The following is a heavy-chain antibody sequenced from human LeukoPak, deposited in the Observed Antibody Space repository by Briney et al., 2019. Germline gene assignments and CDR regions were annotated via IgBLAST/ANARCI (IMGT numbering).Heavy chain of an antibody. CDR1: VGFISSYY. CDR3: GRDSRWRGFDY. J-gene: IGHJ4*02. D-gene: IGHD6-13*01. V-gene: IGHV4-59*01. CDR2: IYYSGST. Sequence: SETLSLTCTVSVGFISSYYGSWIRQPPGKGLEWIGYIYYSGSTNYNPSLKSRVTIAVDTSKNQFSLKLSSEPAAEPGVYLCGRDSRWRGFDYSGQGTLVTVSS.